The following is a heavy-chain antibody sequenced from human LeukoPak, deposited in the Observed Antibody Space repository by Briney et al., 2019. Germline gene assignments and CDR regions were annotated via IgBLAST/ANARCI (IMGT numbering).Heavy chain of an antibody. D-gene: IGHD3-22*01. J-gene: IGHJ1*01. CDR1: GFTVTTKT. CDR3: ASARESCIGSTCYEYFHH. Sequence: PGGSLRLSCAASGFTVTTKTMAWVRQAPGRGLEWVSVFYSPGSTYYADSVHGRFTISRDTSLNTLFLQTNSLRVEDTAVYYCASARESCIGSTCYEYFHHWGQGTPLRVSS. CDR2: FYSPGST. V-gene: IGHV3-53*01.